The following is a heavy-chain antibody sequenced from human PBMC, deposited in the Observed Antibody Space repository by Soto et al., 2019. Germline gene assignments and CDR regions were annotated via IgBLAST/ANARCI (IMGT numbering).Heavy chain of an antibody. CDR1: GFTVSSNY. D-gene: IGHD2-15*01. V-gene: IGHV3-53*04. CDR3: ARQGEVVVAAKLFYYMDV. Sequence: PGGSLRLSCAASGFTVSSNYMSWVRQAPGKGLEWVSVIYSGGSTYYADSVKGRFTIPRHNSKNTLYLQMNSLRAEDTAVYYYARQGEVVVAAKLFYYMDVWGKGTTVTVSS. J-gene: IGHJ6*03. CDR2: IYSGGST.